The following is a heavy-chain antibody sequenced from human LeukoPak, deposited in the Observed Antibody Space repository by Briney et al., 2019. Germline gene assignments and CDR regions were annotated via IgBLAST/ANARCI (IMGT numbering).Heavy chain of an antibody. CDR2: ISSSSSYI. CDR3: VPYCGGDCYDDAFDI. CDR1: GFTFSSYS. V-gene: IGHV3-21*01. Sequence: GGSLRLSCAASGFTFSSYSMNWVRQAPGKGLEWVSSISSSSSYIYYADSVKGRFTISRDNAKNSLYLQMNSLRAEDTAVYYCVPYCGGDCYDDAFDIWGQGTMVTVSS. D-gene: IGHD2-21*02. J-gene: IGHJ3*02.